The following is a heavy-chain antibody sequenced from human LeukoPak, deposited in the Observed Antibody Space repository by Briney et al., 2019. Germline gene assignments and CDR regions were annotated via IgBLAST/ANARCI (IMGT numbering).Heavy chain of an antibody. CDR1: GGSFSGYY. Sequence: SENLSLTCAVYGGSFSGYYWSWIRQPPGKGLEWIGEINHSGSTNYNPSLKSRVTISVDTSKNQFSLKLSSVTAADTAVYYCARGRGGCSSTSCHNWFDPWGQGTLVTVSS. CDR2: INHSGST. CDR3: ARGRGGCSSTSCHNWFDP. D-gene: IGHD2-2*01. J-gene: IGHJ5*02. V-gene: IGHV4-34*01.